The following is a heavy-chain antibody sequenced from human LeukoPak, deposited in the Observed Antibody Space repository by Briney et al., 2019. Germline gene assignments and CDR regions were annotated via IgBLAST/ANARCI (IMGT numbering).Heavy chain of an antibody. D-gene: IGHD5-18*01. Sequence: SETLSLTCTVSGGSISNYYWSWIRQPAGKGLERIGRTHTSGSTNYNPSLKSRVTMSVDTSKNQFSLKLSSVTAADTAAYYCARGRWNTGMVSPYYFDYWGQGTLVTVSS. CDR3: ARGRWNTGMVSPYYFDY. V-gene: IGHV4-4*07. CDR2: THTSGST. CDR1: GGSISNYY. J-gene: IGHJ4*02.